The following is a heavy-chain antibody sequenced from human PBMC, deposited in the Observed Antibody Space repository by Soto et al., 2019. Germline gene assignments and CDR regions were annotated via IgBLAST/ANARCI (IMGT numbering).Heavy chain of an antibody. J-gene: IGHJ3*02. CDR1: GYTFTSYD. CDR3: GSSWTRTDSDALDI. Sequence: GASVKVSCKASGYTFTSYDINWVRQATGQGLEWMGWMNPNSGNTGYAQKFQGRVTMTRNTSISTAYMELSSLRSEDTAVYYCGSSWTRTDSDALDIWGQGTMVTVSS. CDR2: MNPNSGNT. V-gene: IGHV1-8*01. D-gene: IGHD6-19*01.